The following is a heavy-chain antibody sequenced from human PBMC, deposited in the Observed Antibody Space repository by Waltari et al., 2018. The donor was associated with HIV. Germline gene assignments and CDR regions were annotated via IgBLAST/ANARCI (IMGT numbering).Heavy chain of an antibody. Sequence: EVQLVESGGSLIQPGGSLRLSCAAFEFTVSNSYMNWVRQAPGKGLEWVSSIYSGGSTYYADSVRGRFSISRDNSKNTVFLEMSSLRADDTAVYYCARGNSYGHMGYVDVWGQGTTVTVSS. V-gene: IGHV3-53*01. CDR1: EFTVSNSY. CDR3: ARGNSYGHMGYVDV. D-gene: IGHD4-17*01. J-gene: IGHJ6*02. CDR2: IYSGGST.